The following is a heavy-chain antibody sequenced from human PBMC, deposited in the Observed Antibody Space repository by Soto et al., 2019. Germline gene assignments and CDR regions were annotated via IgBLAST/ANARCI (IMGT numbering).Heavy chain of an antibody. CDR2: ISAYNGNT. V-gene: IGHV1-18*01. Sequence: GVSAKASWEASGDTLDWRARWWAYQSPGQGLEWMGWISAYNGNTNYAQKLQGRVTMTTDTSTSTAYMELRSLRSDDTAVYYCARFRTPDSSSGYWGQGTLGTVSS. J-gene: IGHJ4*02. CDR3: ARFRTPDSSSGY. CDR1: GDTLDWRA. D-gene: IGHD6-13*01.